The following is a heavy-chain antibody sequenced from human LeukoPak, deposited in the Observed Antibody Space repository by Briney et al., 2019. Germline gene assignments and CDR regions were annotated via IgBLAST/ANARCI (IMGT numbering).Heavy chain of an antibody. CDR2: IIPIFGTA. CDR3: AREKLPDAFDI. J-gene: IGHJ3*02. Sequence: SVKVSCKASGGTFISYAISWVRQAPGQGLEWMGGIIPIFGTANYAQKFQGRVTITADESTSTAYMELSSLRSEDTAVYYCAREKLPDAFDIWGKGQWSPSLQ. CDR1: GGTFISYA. V-gene: IGHV1-69*13. D-gene: IGHD4-23*01.